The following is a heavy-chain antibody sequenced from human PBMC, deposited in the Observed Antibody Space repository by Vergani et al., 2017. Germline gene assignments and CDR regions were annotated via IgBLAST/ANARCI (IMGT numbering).Heavy chain of an antibody. CDR2: ISYDGSNK. Sequence: QVQLVESGGGVVQPGGSLRLSCAASGFTFSSYGMHWVRQAPGKGLEWVAVISYDGSNKYYADSVKGRFTISRDNSKNTLYLQMNSLRAEDTAVYYCANGVSDSSGYYDYWGQGTLVTVSS. CDR3: ANGVSDSSGYYDY. V-gene: IGHV3-30*18. J-gene: IGHJ4*02. D-gene: IGHD3-22*01. CDR1: GFTFSSYG.